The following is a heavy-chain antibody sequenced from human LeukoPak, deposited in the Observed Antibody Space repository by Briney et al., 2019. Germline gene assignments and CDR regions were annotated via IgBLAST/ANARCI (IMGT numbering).Heavy chain of an antibody. CDR3: ARRSDSGSDDGEDYFDY. J-gene: IGHJ4*02. CDR1: GGSIYSTTFY. D-gene: IGHD1-26*01. Sequence: SETLSLACTVSGGSIYSTTFYWGWIRQPPGKGLEWIGSMYHDGSTYHNPSLKSRVTISVDTSNNQFSLKLTSVTAADTAVYFCARRSDSGSDDGEDYFDYWGQGTLVTVSS. CDR2: MYHDGST. V-gene: IGHV4-39*01.